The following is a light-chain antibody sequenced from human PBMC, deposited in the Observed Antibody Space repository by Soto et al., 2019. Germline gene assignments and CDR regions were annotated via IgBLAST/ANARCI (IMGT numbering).Light chain of an antibody. Sequence: QSALTQPASVPGSPGQSITISCTGTSSDVGGYEYVSWYQQHPGTAPRLIIYEVTNRPSGVSNRFFGSKSGNTASLTISGLQAEDEGDYYCTSYKSTSTQVFGTGTKVTVL. CDR1: SSDVGGYEY. J-gene: IGLJ1*01. CDR2: EVT. CDR3: TSYKSTSTQV. V-gene: IGLV2-14*01.